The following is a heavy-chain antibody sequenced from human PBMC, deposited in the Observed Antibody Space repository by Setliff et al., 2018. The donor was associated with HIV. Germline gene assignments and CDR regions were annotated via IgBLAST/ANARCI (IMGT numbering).Heavy chain of an antibody. D-gene: IGHD4-4*01. CDR3: ARGRDDYNYDPFDI. CDR2: VDYSGST. Sequence: PSETLSLTCTVSGGSISSYYWSWIRQPPGKGPEWVGNVDYSGSTNYNPSLTSRVTISVDTSKNPFSLKLSSVTDADTAVYYCARGRDDYNYDPFDIWGQGTMVTVSS. CDR1: GGSISSYY. V-gene: IGHV4-59*12. J-gene: IGHJ3*02.